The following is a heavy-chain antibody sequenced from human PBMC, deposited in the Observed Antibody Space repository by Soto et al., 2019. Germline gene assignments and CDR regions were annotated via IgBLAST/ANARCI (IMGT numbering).Heavy chain of an antibody. V-gene: IGHV1-69*06. CDR3: AGERSSGSDDYFDY. CDR1: GGTFSSYA. Sequence: SVKVSCKASGGTFSSYAISWVRQAPGQGLEWMGGIIPIFGTANYAQKFQGRVTITADKSTSTAYMELSSLRSEDTAVYYCAGERSSGSDDYFDYWGQGTRATVS. CDR2: IIPIFGTA. D-gene: IGHD2-15*01. J-gene: IGHJ4*02.